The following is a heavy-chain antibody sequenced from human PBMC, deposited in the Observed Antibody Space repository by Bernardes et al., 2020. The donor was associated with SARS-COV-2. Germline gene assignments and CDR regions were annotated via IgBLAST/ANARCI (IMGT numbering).Heavy chain of an antibody. CDR2: ISWNSGSI. CDR1: GFTFDDFA. D-gene: IGHD6-19*01. J-gene: IGHJ4*02. CDR3: AKDYETGELGIAVEGYCGH. V-gene: IGHV3-9*01. Sequence: GWSLRLSCAASGFTFDDFAMHWVRHSPGKGLEWVSGISWNSGSIGYAASVKGRFTISRDNAKNSLYLQMNSLRPDDTALYYCAKDYETGELGIAVEGYCGHWGQGTLVTVSS.